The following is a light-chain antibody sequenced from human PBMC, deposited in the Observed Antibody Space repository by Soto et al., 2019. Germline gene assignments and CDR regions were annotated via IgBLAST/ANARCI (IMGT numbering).Light chain of an antibody. CDR1: PSDVGRYNY. V-gene: IGLV2-14*01. CDR2: EVT. J-gene: IGLJ1*01. Sequence: SVLTQPASVSGSPGQSITISCTGTPSDVGRYNYVSWYQQFPGKVPKLLIYEVTYRPSGVSARFSGSKSGNTAALTVSGLQAEDEADYYCASYAGSNNYVFGTGTKVTVL. CDR3: ASYAGSNNYV.